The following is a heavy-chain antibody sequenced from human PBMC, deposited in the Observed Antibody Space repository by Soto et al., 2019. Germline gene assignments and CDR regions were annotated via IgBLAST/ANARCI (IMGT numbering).Heavy chain of an antibody. D-gene: IGHD3-3*01. CDR3: AMNSYYDFWSGRTYYYYGMDV. Sequence: GGSLRLSCAASGFTFSSYGMHWVRQAPGKGLEWVAVISYDGSNKYYADSVKGRFTISRDNSKNTLYLQMNSLRAEDTAVYYCAMNSYYDFWSGRTYYYYGMDVWGQGTTVTVSS. CDR2: ISYDGSNK. J-gene: IGHJ6*02. CDR1: GFTFSSYG. V-gene: IGHV3-30*03.